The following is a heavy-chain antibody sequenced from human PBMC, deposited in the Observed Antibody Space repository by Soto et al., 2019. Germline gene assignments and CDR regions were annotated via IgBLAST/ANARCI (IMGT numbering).Heavy chain of an antibody. J-gene: IGHJ4*02. CDR2: ISWNSGSI. CDR3: ARAPHLTELVHFDY. CDR1: GFTFDDYA. Sequence: GGSLRLSCAASGFTFDDYAMHWVRQAPGKGLEWVSGISWNSGSIGYADSVKGRFTISRDNAKNSLYLQMNSLRAEDTALYYCARAPHLTELVHFDYWGQGTLVTVSS. V-gene: IGHV3-9*01. D-gene: IGHD6-6*01.